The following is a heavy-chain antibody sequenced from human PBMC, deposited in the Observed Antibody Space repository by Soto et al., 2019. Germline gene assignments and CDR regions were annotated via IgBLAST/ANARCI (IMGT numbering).Heavy chain of an antibody. CDR1: GYTFTSYA. V-gene: IGHV1-3*01. J-gene: IGHJ6*02. CDR3: ARGYVVPAAIFSGGMDV. D-gene: IGHD2-2*01. Sequence: RASVKVSCKASGYTFTSYAMHWVRQAPGQRLEWMGWINAGNGNTKYSQKFQGRVTITRDTSASTAYMELSSLRSEDTAVYYCARGYVVPAAIFSGGMDVWGQGTTVTVSS. CDR2: INAGNGNT.